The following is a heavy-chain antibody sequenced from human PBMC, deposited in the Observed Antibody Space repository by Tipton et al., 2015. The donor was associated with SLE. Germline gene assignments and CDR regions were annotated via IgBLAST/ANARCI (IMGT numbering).Heavy chain of an antibody. D-gene: IGHD7-27*01. V-gene: IGHV3-21*01. CDR1: GFTFSSYR. CDR2: ISSSSSYI. J-gene: IGHJ4*02. CDR3: ARDPGDWGYDY. Sequence: SLRLSCAASGFTFSSYRMNWVRQAPGKGLEWVSSISSSSSYIYYADSVKGRFTISRDNAKNSRYLQMNSLRAEDTAVYYCARDPGDWGYDYWGQGTLVTVSS.